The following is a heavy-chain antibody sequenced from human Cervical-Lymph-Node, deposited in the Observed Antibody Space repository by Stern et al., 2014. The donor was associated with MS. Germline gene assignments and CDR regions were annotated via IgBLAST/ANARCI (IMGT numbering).Heavy chain of an antibody. J-gene: IGHJ5*02. CDR2: ISAYNGNT. CDR1: GYMFTNYG. Sequence: QDQLVQSGAEVKKPGASVKVSCKTSGYMFTNYGVSWVRQAPGEGLEWMGWISAYNGNTNYAQKFQGRVTMTTDTSTTTAYMEMRSLRSDDTAVYYCARWFGESSAKNWFDAWGQGTQVTVSS. D-gene: IGHD3-10*01. CDR3: ARWFGESSAKNWFDA. V-gene: IGHV1-18*01.